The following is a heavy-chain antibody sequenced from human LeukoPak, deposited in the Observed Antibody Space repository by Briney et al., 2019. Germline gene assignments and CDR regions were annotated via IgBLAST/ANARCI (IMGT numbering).Heavy chain of an antibody. CDR3: APWDIVVVPAADDAFDI. CDR1: RFAFSDYY. J-gene: IGHJ3*02. CDR2: ISSRGDTI. V-gene: IGHV3-11*04. Sequence: GGSLRLSCAASRFAFSDYYMSWIRQAPGKGLEGGSYISSRGDTIYYADSVRGRFTISRDNAERSLYLQMNGLRAEDTAVYYCAPWDIVVVPAADDAFDIWGQGTMVTVSS. D-gene: IGHD2-2*01.